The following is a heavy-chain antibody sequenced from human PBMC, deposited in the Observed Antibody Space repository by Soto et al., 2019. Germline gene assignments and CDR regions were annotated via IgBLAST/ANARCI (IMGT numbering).Heavy chain of an antibody. CDR3: EKEVVTAAGLGYGMDV. J-gene: IGHJ6*02. V-gene: IGHV3-30*18. D-gene: IGHD6-13*01. Sequence: GGSLRLSCAASGFTFSSYGMHWGRQAPGKGLEWVAVISYDGSNKYYGDSVTGRFTIPRDNYKNTLYLQMNSLRAEDTAVYYCEKEVVTAAGLGYGMDVWGQGTTVTVSS. CDR1: GFTFSSYG. CDR2: ISYDGSNK.